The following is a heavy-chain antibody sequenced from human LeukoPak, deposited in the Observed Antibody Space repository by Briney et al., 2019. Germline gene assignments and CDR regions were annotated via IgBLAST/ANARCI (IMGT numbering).Heavy chain of an antibody. Sequence: PGGSLRLSCAAPGITFSNYNMNWVRQAPGKGLEWISSITSSSSYTFYADSVKGRFTISRDNAKNSLYLQMNSLRAEDTAVYYCANSVTVVTPFDYWGQGTLVTVSS. CDR3: ANSVTVVTPFDY. D-gene: IGHD4-23*01. J-gene: IGHJ4*02. V-gene: IGHV3-21*04. CDR2: ITSSSSYT. CDR1: GITFSNYN.